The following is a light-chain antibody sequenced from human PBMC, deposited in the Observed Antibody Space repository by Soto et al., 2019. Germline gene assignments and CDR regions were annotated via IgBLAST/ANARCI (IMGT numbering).Light chain of an antibody. Sequence: DIHVSQSPSTLSVSIGDRVTITCRASQTISSCLAWYQQKPGKAPKLLIYKASTLKSGVPSRFSGSGSGTEFTLTISSLQPDDFATYYCQHYNSYSDAFGQGTKVDI. J-gene: IGKJ1*01. CDR1: QTISSC. CDR2: KAS. V-gene: IGKV1-5*03. CDR3: QHYNSYSDA.